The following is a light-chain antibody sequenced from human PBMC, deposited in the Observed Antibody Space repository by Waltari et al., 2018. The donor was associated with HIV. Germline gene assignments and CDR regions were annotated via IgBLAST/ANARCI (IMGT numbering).Light chain of an antibody. J-gene: IGLJ1*01. CDR2: EVN. CDR3: CSYAGGNSYV. CDR1: RSVVGNYNV. Sequence: QSALTQPASVSASPGQPITISCTGTRSVVGNYNVVSWYRQFPDKAPQLLIFEVNKRPSGVSNRFSGSKSGNSASLTIAGLLADDEADYYCCSYAGGNSYVFGTGTKVTVL. V-gene: IGLV2-23*02.